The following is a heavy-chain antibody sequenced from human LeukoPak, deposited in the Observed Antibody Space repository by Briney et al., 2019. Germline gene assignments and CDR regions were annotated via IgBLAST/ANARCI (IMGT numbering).Heavy chain of an antibody. CDR2: INPSSGST. V-gene: IGHV1-46*01. CDR3: ARGRGDYDYYFDY. CDR1: GYTFTSYY. D-gene: IGHD3-22*01. Sequence: AAVNVSRKASGYTFTSYYMHWVGQPPGQGREWVGIINPSSGSTSYAQKFQGRVTMTRDTSTSTVYMELSSLSTEDTAVDYCARGRGDYDYYFDYWGQGTLVTASS. J-gene: IGHJ4*02.